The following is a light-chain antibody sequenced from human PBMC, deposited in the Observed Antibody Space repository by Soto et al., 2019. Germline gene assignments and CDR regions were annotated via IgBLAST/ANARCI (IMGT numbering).Light chain of an antibody. CDR1: QRVSSN. CDR2: GAS. CDR3: QQET. Sequence: DITTTPAPGTRSVSPGVRDTLSCMASQRVSSNLAWYQQKPGQAPRLLIYGASTRATGIPARFSGSGSGTEFTLTISSLQSEDFAGYYGQQETFGQGTKVDIK. V-gene: IGKV3-15*01. J-gene: IGKJ1*01.